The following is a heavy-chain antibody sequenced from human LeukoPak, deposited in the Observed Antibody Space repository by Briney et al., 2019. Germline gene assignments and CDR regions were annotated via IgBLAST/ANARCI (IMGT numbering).Heavy chain of an antibody. V-gene: IGHV1-8*01. Sequence: GASVKVSCKASGYTFTSYDINWVRQATGQGLEWMGWMNPNSGNTGYAQKFQGRVTMTRNTSISTAYMELSSVTAADTAVYYCARALYSSSWPDYWGQGTLVTVSS. CDR3: ARALYSSSWPDY. CDR1: GYTFTSYD. CDR2: MNPNSGNT. D-gene: IGHD6-13*01. J-gene: IGHJ4*02.